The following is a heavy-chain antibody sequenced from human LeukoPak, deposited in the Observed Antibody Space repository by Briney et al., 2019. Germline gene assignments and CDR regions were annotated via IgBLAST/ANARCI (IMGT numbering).Heavy chain of an antibody. CDR2: ISYDGSNK. CDR1: GFTFSSYG. V-gene: IGHV3-30*18. D-gene: IGHD3-10*01. J-gene: IGHJ6*04. CDR3: AKDSYYGSVPSGMDV. Sequence: GGSLRLSCAASGFTFSSYGMHWVRQAPGKGLEWVAVISYDGSNKYYADSVKGRFTISRDNSKNTLYLQMNSPRAEDTAVYYCAKDSYYGSVPSGMDVWGKGTTVTVSS.